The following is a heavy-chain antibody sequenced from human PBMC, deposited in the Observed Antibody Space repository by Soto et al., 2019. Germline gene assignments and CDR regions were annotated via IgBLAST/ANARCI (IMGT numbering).Heavy chain of an antibody. CDR3: AREPYCDSQYFDY. D-gene: IGHD2-21*01. J-gene: IGHJ4*02. V-gene: IGHV3-30*04. Sequence: QVHLVESGGGMVQPGTSLRLSCTASGFTFNSLSLHWVRQRPDKGLEWVAVISFDGRVTYYADFVKGRFTVSRDNSKNTIYLQVNSLRAEDTAVYYCAREPYCDSQYFDYWGQGTLVTVSS. CDR1: GFTFNSLS. CDR2: ISFDGRVT.